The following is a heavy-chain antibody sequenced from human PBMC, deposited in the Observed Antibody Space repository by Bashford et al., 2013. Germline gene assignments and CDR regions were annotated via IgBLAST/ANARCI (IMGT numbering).Heavy chain of an antibody. V-gene: IGHV1-46*01. J-gene: IGHJ5*02. D-gene: IGHD2-15*01. CDR3: ARELGGYCSGGSCPP. CDR2: INPSGGNT. Sequence: ASVKVSCKASGYTFTSYYMHWVRQAPGQGLEWMGIINPSGGNTGYAQKFQGRVTMTRNTSISTAYMELSSLRSEDTAVYYCARELGGYCSGGSCPPWGQGTLVTVSS. CDR1: GYTFTSYY.